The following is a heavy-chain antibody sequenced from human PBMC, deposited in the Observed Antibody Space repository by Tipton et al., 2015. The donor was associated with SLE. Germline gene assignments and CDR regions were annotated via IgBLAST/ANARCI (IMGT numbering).Heavy chain of an antibody. CDR2: IIPIFGTA. CDR3: ARAPYYYDSSGYYYYYGMDV. CDR1: GGTFSSYA. Sequence: QSGAEVKKPGSSVKVSCKASGGTFSSYAISWVRQAPGQGLEWMGGIIPIFGTANYAQKFQGRVTITADESTSTAYMELSSLRSEDTAVYYCARAPYYYDSSGYYYYYGMDVWGQGTTVTVSS. V-gene: IGHV1-69*01. D-gene: IGHD3-22*01. J-gene: IGHJ6*02.